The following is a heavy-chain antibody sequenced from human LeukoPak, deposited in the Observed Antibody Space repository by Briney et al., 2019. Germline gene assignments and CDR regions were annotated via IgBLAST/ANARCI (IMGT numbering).Heavy chain of an antibody. D-gene: IGHD2-2*03. CDR3: ARERRLGYCSSTSCSSRYYFDY. CDR1: GGTFSSYA. Sequence: ASVKVSCKASGGTFSSYAISWVRQAPGQGLEWMGGIIPIFGTANCAQKFQGRVTITADESTSTAYMELSSLRSEDTAVYYCARERRLGYCSSTSCSSRYYFDYWGQGTLVTVSS. J-gene: IGHJ4*02. CDR2: IIPIFGTA. V-gene: IGHV1-69*13.